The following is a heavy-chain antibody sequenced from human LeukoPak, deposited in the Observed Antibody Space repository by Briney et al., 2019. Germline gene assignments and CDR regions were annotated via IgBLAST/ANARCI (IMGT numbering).Heavy chain of an antibody. CDR1: GSSISGGTYY. Sequence: SETLSLTCSVSGSSISGGTYYWGWIRQPPGTGLEWIGSIYYTGSTYDNPSLKSRVTISVDTSKNQFSLKLSSVTAADTAVYYCAIHCTGESCSRSYYFDYWGQGTPVTVS. CDR2: IYYTGST. V-gene: IGHV4-39*01. J-gene: IGHJ4*02. D-gene: IGHD2-8*02. CDR3: AIHCTGESCSRSYYFDY.